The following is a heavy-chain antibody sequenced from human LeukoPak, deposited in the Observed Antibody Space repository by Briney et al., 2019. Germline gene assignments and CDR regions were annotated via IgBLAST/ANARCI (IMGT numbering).Heavy chain of an antibody. CDR3: ARDEVLVVALYYYYYYMDV. J-gene: IGHJ6*03. CDR2: IKQDGSEK. CDR1: GFTFSDYY. Sequence: GGSLRLSCAASGFTFSDYYMSWIRQAPGKGLEWVANIKQDGSEKYYVDSVKGRFTISRDNAKNSLYLQMNSLRAEDTAVYYCARDEVLVVALYYYYYYMDVWGKGTTVTISS. D-gene: IGHD3-22*01. V-gene: IGHV3-7*01.